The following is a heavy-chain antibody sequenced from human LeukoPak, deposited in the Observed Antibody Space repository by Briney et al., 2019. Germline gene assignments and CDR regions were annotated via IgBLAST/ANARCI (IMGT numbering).Heavy chain of an antibody. J-gene: IGHJ4*02. D-gene: IGHD3-16*01. CDR2: IYYSGST. CDR3: ARDGGGDAHFDY. Sequence: PSETLSLTCTVSGGSISSYYWSWIRQPPGKGLEWIGYIYYSGSTNYNPSLKSRVTISVDTSKNQFSLKLSSVTAADTAVYYCARDGGGDAHFDYWGRGTLVTVSS. CDR1: GGSISSYY. V-gene: IGHV4-59*01.